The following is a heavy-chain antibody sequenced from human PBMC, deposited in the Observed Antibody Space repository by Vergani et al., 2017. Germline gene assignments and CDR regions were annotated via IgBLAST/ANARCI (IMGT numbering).Heavy chain of an antibody. V-gene: IGHV4-31*03. CDR2: IYYSGST. Sequence: QVQLQESGPGLVKPSQTLSLTCTVSGGSISSGGYYWSWIRQHPGKGLEWIGYIYYSGSTYYNPSLKSRVTISVDTSKNQFSLKLSSVTAADTAVYYCARAGYCSGGSCYFSYYHYYMDVWGKGTTVTVSS. CDR3: ARAGYCSGGSCYFSYYHYYMDV. J-gene: IGHJ6*03. D-gene: IGHD2-15*01. CDR1: GGSISSGGYY.